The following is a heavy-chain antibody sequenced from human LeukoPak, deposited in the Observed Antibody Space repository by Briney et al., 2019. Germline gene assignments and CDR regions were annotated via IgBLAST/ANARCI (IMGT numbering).Heavy chain of an antibody. CDR1: GYTFTSYA. CDR2: INAGNGNT. D-gene: IGHD2-21*02. Sequence: ASVKVSCKASGYTFTSYATHWVRQAPGQRLEWMGWINAGNGNTKYSQKFQGRVTITRDTSASTAYMELSSLRSEDTAVYYCARASVVTAIIDYWGQGTLVTVSS. CDR3: ARASVVTAIIDY. J-gene: IGHJ4*02. V-gene: IGHV1-3*01.